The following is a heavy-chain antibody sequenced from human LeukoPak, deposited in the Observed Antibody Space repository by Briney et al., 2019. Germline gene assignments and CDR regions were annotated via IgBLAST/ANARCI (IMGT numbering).Heavy chain of an antibody. D-gene: IGHD2/OR15-2a*01. Sequence: GGSLRLSCAVSGFTVSSNYMTWVRQAPGKGLEWVSVLYNDGRPYYADSVKGRFTISRHDSKNTLYLQTNSLRAEDTAVYYCARVPLHPTISNFDYWGQGTLVTVSS. J-gene: IGHJ4*02. CDR2: LYNDGRP. CDR3: ARVPLHPTISNFDY. V-gene: IGHV3-53*04. CDR1: GFTVSSNY.